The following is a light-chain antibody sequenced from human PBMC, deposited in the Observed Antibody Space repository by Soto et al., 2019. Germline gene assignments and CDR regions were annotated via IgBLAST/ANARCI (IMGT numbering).Light chain of an antibody. CDR3: QEYNYWHPWT. Sequence: IVMTQSPGTLSVSPGERATLSCRASQNIGNKVGWYQQKPGQAPRLLIYGASTRATGIPVRFSGSGSGTEFTLTITSLQSEDSAVYYCQEYNYWHPWTFGQGTKVDIK. CDR1: QNIGNK. J-gene: IGKJ1*01. CDR2: GAS. V-gene: IGKV3-15*01.